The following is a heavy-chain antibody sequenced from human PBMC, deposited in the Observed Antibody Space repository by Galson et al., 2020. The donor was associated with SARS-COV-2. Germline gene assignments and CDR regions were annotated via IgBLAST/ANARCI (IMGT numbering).Heavy chain of an antibody. J-gene: IGHJ5*02. CDR2: IYYSVST. D-gene: IGHD3-10*01. Sequence: SETLSLTCTVSGGSISSSSYYWGWIRQPPGKGLEWIGSIYYSVSTYYNPSLKSRVTISVDTSKNQFSLKLSSVTAADTAVYYCARHTPPEFINWFDPWGQGTLVTVSS. CDR1: GGSISSSSYY. V-gene: IGHV4-39*01. CDR3: ARHTPPEFINWFDP.